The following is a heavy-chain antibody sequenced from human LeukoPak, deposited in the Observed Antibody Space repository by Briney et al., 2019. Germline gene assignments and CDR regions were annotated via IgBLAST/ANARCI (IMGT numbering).Heavy chain of an antibody. CDR3: ALGYSYGNFDY. V-gene: IGHV1-69*01. CDR1: GGTFSSYA. J-gene: IGHJ4*02. D-gene: IGHD5-18*01. Sequence: SVKVSCKASGGTFSSYAISWVRQAPGQGLEWMGGIIPIFGTANYAQKFQGRVTITADESTSTAYTELSSLRSEDTAVYYCALGYSYGNFDYWGQGTLVTVSS. CDR2: IIPIFGTA.